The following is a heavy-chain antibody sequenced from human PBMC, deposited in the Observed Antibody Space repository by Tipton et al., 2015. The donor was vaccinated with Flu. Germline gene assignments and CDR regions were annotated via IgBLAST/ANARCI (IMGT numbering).Heavy chain of an antibody. CDR2: IYYNGRT. CDR3: ARDFIAATGTGY. CDR1: GDPISRSSYY. J-gene: IGHJ4*02. Sequence: TLSLTCTVFGDPISRSSYYWGWIRQPPGKGLEWIGNIYYNGRTYYNPPLKSRVTMSVDTSKNQFSLNLRSVTAADTAVYYCARDFIAATGTGYWGRGTLVTVSS. D-gene: IGHD6-13*01. V-gene: IGHV4-39*01.